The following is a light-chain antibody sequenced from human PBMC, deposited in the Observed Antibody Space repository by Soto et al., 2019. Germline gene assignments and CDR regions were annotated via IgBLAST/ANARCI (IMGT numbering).Light chain of an antibody. V-gene: IGLV2-14*03. CDR2: DVS. CDR3: TSNTTDNIFVV. J-gene: IGLJ2*01. Sequence: QSALTQPASVSGSPGQSITISCTGTISDIGLYKFVSWYQHHPGKDPKLIIFDVSSRASGISNRFSGSKSGNTASLTISGLQAEDEADYYCTSNTTDNIFVVFGGGTKLTVL. CDR1: ISDIGLYKF.